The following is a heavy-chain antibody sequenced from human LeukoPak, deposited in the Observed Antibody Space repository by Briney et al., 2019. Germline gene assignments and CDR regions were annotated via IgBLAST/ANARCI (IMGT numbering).Heavy chain of an antibody. CDR3: ARAHWYYYDSSGYSLAFDS. D-gene: IGHD3-22*01. CDR1: GGSISSYY. J-gene: IGHJ3*02. V-gene: IGHV4-59*01. Sequence: NPSETLSLTCTVSGGSISSYYWSWIRQPPGKGLEWIGYIYYSGSTNYNPSLKSLVTISVDTSKNQFSLKLRSVTAADTAVYYCARAHWYYYDSSGYSLAFDSGGQGTMVTVSS. CDR2: IYYSGST.